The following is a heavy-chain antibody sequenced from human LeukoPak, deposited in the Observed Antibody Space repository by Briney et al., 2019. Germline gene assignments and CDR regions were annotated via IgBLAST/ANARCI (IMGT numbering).Heavy chain of an antibody. CDR2: IQHDGSGQ. CDR3: AKFDTVMVNHDAFDI. J-gene: IGHJ3*02. V-gene: IGHV3-30*02. D-gene: IGHD5-18*01. CDR1: GFMFSSYG. Sequence: GGSLRLTCTASGFMFSSYGMHWVGQAPGEGLDWMTYIQHDGSGQFYADSVKGRFTISRDNSKNTVYLQMNSLRVEDTALYYCAKFDTVMVNHDAFDIWGLGTMVTVSS.